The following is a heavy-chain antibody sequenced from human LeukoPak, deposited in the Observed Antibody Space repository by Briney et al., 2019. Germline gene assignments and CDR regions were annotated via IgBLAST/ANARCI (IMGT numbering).Heavy chain of an antibody. CDR1: GYTFTVYY. V-gene: IGHV1-2*02. Sequence: ASVTVSCTASGYTFTVYYMHWVRQAPGQGLEWMGWINPNSGGTNYAQKFQGRVTMTRDTSISTAYMELSRLRSDDTAVYYCARGYYYGSGIYYYGMDVWGQGTTVTVSS. CDR3: ARGYYYGSGIYYYGMDV. J-gene: IGHJ6*02. CDR2: INPNSGGT. D-gene: IGHD3-10*01.